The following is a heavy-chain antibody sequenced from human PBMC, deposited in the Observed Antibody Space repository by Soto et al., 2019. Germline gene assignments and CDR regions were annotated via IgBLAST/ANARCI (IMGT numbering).Heavy chain of an antibody. CDR1: GGSISSSSYY. CDR3: ARDLNIVVVPAAILSSAFDI. CDR2: IYYSGST. J-gene: IGHJ3*02. V-gene: IGHV4-39*02. Sequence: SETLSLTCTVSGGSISSSSYYWGWIRQPPGKGLEWIGSIYYSGSTYYNPSLKSRVTISVDTSKNQFSLKLSSVTAADTAVYYCARDLNIVVVPAAILSSAFDIWGQGTMVTV. D-gene: IGHD2-2*01.